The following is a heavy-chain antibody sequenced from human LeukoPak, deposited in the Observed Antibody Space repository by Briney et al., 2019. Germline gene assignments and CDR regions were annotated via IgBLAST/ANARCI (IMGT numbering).Heavy chain of an antibody. CDR1: GGSISSHY. CDR3: ARAITGDSLFDY. Sequence: SETLSLTCTVSGGSISSHYWSWIRQPPGKGLEWIGYTYYSGSTNYNPSLKSRVTISVDTSKNQFSLKLSSVTAADTAVYYCARAITGDSLFDYWGQGTLVTVSS. D-gene: IGHD7-27*01. V-gene: IGHV4-59*11. J-gene: IGHJ4*02. CDR2: TYYSGST.